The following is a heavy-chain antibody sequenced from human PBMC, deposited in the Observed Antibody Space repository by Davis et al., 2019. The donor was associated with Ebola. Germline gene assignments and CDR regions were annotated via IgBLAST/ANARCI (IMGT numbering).Heavy chain of an antibody. CDR1: GFTFSDHY. Sequence: PGGSLRLSCAASGFTFSDHYMSWIRQAPGRGLEWIAYISSSDGTIYYADSVKGRFTISRDNAENSLYLQMNSLRPDDTAVYYCSRGPRYNWNWGISWGQGTLVTVSS. D-gene: IGHD1-7*01. CDR3: SRGPRYNWNWGIS. J-gene: IGHJ5*02. CDR2: ISSSDGTI. V-gene: IGHV3-11*01.